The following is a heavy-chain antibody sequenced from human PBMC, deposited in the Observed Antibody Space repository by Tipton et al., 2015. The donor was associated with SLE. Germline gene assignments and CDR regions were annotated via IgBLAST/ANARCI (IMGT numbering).Heavy chain of an antibody. J-gene: IGHJ3*02. Sequence: TLSLTCTVSGGSISRYYWSWIRQHPGKGLEWIGYIYYSGSTYYNPSLKSRVTISVDTSKNQFSLKLSSVTAADTAVYYCASKDGYNSPVAFDIWGQGTMVTVSS. CDR1: GGSISRYY. V-gene: IGHV4-31*03. D-gene: IGHD5-24*01. CDR2: IYYSGST. CDR3: ASKDGYNSPVAFDI.